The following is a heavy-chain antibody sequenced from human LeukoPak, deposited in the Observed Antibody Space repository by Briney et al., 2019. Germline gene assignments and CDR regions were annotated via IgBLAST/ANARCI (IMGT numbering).Heavy chain of an antibody. CDR1: GGSFTSYT. CDR3: ARIPSIVYVPSTAYYYMDV. D-gene: IGHD2-21*01. V-gene: IGHV1-69*08. J-gene: IGHJ6*03. CDR2: VIPTIGTT. Sequence: SVKVSCKASGGSFTSYTFTWVRQAPGQGLEWVGRVIPTIGTTNYAQNFQGRVTITADKSTRTVCMELSRLGSEDTAVYYCARIPSIVYVPSTAYYYMDVWGTGTAVTVSS.